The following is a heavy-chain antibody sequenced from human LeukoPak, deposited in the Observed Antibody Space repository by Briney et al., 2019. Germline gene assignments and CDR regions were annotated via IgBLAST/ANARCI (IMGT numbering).Heavy chain of an antibody. D-gene: IGHD2-15*01. Sequence: GGSLRLSCAASGFTVSSNYMSWVRQAPGKGLEWVSVIYSGGSTYYADSVKGRFTISRDNSKNTLYLRMNSLRAEDTAVYYCARGGPDYYFDYWGQGTLVTVSS. J-gene: IGHJ4*02. CDR2: IYSGGST. CDR3: ARGGPDYYFDY. V-gene: IGHV3-66*02. CDR1: GFTVSSNY.